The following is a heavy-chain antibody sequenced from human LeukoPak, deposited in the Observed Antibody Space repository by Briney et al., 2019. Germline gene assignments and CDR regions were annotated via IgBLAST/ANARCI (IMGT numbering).Heavy chain of an antibody. D-gene: IGHD3-22*01. J-gene: IGHJ3*02. Sequence: PSETLSLTCTVSGGSISRDYWSWIRQPPGKGLECIGYIYYSGSTYYNPSLKSRVTISVDTSQNQFSLKLSSVTAADTAVYYCARAQYYYDTSGYYNDAFDIWGQGTMVTVSS. CDR2: IYYSGST. CDR3: ARAQYYYDTSGYYNDAFDI. CDR1: GGSISRDY. V-gene: IGHV4-59*01.